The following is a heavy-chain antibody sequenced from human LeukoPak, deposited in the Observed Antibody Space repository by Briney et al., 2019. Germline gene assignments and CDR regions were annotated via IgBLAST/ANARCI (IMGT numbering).Heavy chain of an antibody. CDR2: IYTSGST. J-gene: IGHJ4*02. Sequence: PSETLSLTCTVSGGSFSSYCWNWIRQPAGKGLEWIGRIYTSGSTNYNPSLKSRVTMSVDTSKNQFSLKLNSVTAADTAVYYCARAGDSTSPLDYWGQGTLVTVSS. CDR3: ARAGDSTSPLDY. D-gene: IGHD6-13*01. CDR1: GGSFSSYC. V-gene: IGHV4-4*07.